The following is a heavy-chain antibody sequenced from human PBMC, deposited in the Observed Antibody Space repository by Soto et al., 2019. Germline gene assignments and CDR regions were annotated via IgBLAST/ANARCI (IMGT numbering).Heavy chain of an antibody. V-gene: IGHV5-10-1*01. CDR3: ARHYVVTRGDYYGLDV. J-gene: IGHJ6*02. Sequence: WEPLKICSKVSGFNITNYCISWLRQMRGKGLEWMGRIDPSASSTNYSPSFQGHVTSSADKSTSTAYLQWSSLKASDTAMYYCARHYVVTRGDYYGLDVWGQGTTVTVSS. CDR2: IDPSASST. CDR1: GFNITNYC. D-gene: IGHD2-15*01.